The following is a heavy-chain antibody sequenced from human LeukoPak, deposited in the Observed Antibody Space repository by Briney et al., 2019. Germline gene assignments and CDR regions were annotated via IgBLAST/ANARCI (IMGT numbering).Heavy chain of an antibody. CDR1: GGSISSYY. J-gene: IGHJ4*02. V-gene: IGHV4-59*01. Sequence: SETLSLTCTVSGGSISSYYWSWIRRPPGKGLEWIANIYHTGSTNYNPSLSSRVTISIDTAKNQFSLKLTSVTAADTAVYYCARRGRNSSGWQDYLWGQGTLVTVSS. CDR3: ARRGRNSSGWQDYL. D-gene: IGHD6-25*01. CDR2: IYHTGST.